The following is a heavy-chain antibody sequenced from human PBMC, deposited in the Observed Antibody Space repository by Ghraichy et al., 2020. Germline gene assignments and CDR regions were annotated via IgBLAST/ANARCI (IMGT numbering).Heavy chain of an antibody. CDR1: GGSISSGGYY. CDR2: IYYSGST. V-gene: IGHV4-31*03. Sequence: SETLSLTCTVSGGSISSGGYYWSWIRQHPGKGLEWIGYIYYSGSTYYNPSLKSRVTISVDTSKNQFSLKLSSVTAADTAVSYCASLTTGTTSGWFDPWGQGTLVTVSS. J-gene: IGHJ5*02. D-gene: IGHD1-1*01. CDR3: ASLTTGTTSGWFDP.